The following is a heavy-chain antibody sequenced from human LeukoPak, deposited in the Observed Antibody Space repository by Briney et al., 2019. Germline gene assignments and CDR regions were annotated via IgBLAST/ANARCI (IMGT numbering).Heavy chain of an antibody. J-gene: IGHJ4*02. CDR3: TRGQYSISPLFDY. V-gene: IGHV4-59*12. D-gene: IGHD6-13*01. CDR2: ISYSGST. CDR1: SGSISSSY. Sequence: PSETLSLTCTVSSGSISSSYWSWIRQPPGKGLEWIGYISYSGSTNYNPSLKSRVTISMDTSKNQFSLKLGSVTAADTAVYYCTRGQYSISPLFDYWGQGTPVTVSS.